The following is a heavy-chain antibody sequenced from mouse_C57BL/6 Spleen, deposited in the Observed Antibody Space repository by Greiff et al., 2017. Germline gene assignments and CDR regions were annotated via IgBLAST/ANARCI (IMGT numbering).Heavy chain of an antibody. D-gene: IGHD2-5*01. Sequence: EVQLQESVAELVRPGASVKLSCTASGFNIKNTYMHWVKQRPEQGLEWIGRIDPANGNTKYAPKFQGKATITADTSSNTAYLQLSSLPSEDTAIYYCARSPSYYSNYEYFDYWGQGTTLTVSS. J-gene: IGHJ2*01. CDR2: IDPANGNT. CDR3: ARSPSYYSNYEYFDY. CDR1: GFNIKNTY. V-gene: IGHV14-3*01.